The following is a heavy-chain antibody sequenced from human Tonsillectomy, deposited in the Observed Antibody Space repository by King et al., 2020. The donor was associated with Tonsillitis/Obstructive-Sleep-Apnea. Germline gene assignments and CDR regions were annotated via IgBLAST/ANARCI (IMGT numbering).Heavy chain of an antibody. V-gene: IGHV1-18*01. CDR1: GYTFTRYG. CDR2: INAHSGHT. Sequence: VQLVESASEMKKPGASVRVSCKASGYTFTRYGINWVRQAPGQGLEWMGWINAHSGHTNYAQKLQGRVTMTTDTSTSTAYMELRSLRSDDTAVYYCAIMVETFGSNEYWGQGTLVTVSS. CDR3: AIMVETFGSNEY. J-gene: IGHJ4*02. D-gene: IGHD4/OR15-4a*01.